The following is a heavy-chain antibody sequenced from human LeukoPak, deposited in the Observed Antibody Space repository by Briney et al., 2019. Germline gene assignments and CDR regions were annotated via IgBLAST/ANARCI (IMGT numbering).Heavy chain of an antibody. V-gene: IGHV3-21*04. D-gene: IGHD1-14*01. Sequence: PGGSLRLSCAASGFTFSSYSMNWVRQAPGKGLEWVSSISSSSSYIYYADSVKGRFTISRDNSKNTLYLQMNSLRAEDTAVYYCAKSRTMEGGDWFDPWGQGTLVTVSS. J-gene: IGHJ5*02. CDR2: ISSSSSYI. CDR3: AKSRTMEGGDWFDP. CDR1: GFTFSSYS.